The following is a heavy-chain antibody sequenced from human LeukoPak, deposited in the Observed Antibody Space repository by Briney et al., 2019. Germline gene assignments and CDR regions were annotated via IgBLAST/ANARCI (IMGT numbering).Heavy chain of an antibody. CDR2: IYNDGTTT. V-gene: IGHV3-53*01. CDR1: GFSVSSSF. Sequence: GGSLRLSCAASGFSVSSSFMSWGRQAPGKGLEWVSVIYNDGTTTKYADSVKGRFTISRDISKNTLYLQMNGLRAEDTAVYYCARALQYHYYESWGQGTLVTVSS. J-gene: IGHJ4*02. D-gene: IGHD2-2*01. CDR3: ARALQYHYYES.